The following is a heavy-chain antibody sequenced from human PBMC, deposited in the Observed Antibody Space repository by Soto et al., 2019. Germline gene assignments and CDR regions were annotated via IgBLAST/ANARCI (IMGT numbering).Heavy chain of an antibody. V-gene: IGHV1-3*01. D-gene: IGHD6-13*01. Sequence: ASVKVSCKASGYSFTSYAIHWVRQAPGQRLEWMGWINVGNGNTKYSRKFQGRVTITRDTSASTAYMEMSSLRSEDTAVFYCARVRYSHSWLDFWGQGTLVTVSS. CDR2: INVGNGNT. CDR3: ARVRYSHSWLDF. J-gene: IGHJ4*02. CDR1: GYSFTSYA.